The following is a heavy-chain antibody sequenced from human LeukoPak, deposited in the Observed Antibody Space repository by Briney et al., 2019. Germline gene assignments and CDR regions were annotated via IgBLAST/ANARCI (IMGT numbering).Heavy chain of an antibody. V-gene: IGHV3-48*03. CDR2: ISSSGSTI. J-gene: IGHJ4*02. CDR3: ARDLYGEFVGY. D-gene: IGHD2-21*01. CDR1: GFTSSSYE. Sequence: GGSLRLSCAASGFTSSSYEMNWVRQAPGKGLEWVSYISSSGSTIYYADSVKGRFTISRDNAKNSLYLQMNSLRAEDTAVYYCARDLYGEFVGYWGQGTLVTVSS.